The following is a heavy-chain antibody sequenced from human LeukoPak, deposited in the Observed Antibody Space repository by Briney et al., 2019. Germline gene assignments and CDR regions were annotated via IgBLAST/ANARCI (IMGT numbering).Heavy chain of an antibody. D-gene: IGHD1-26*01. CDR2: IYSGGST. Sequence: PGGSLRLSCAASGFTVSSNYMSWVRQAPGKGLEWVSVIYSGGSTYYADSVKGRFTISRDNSKNTLYLQMNSLRAEDTAVYYCARVSSGGELPDYFDYWGQGTLVTVSS. J-gene: IGHJ4*02. V-gene: IGHV3-66*01. CDR1: GFTVSSNY. CDR3: ARVSSGGELPDYFDY.